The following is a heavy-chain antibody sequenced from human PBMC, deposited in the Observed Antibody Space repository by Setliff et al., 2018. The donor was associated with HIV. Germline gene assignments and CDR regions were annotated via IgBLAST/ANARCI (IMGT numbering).Heavy chain of an antibody. D-gene: IGHD6-13*01. CDR1: GYTFTSYY. CDR3: TKTMYSSRWSGFDY. J-gene: IGHJ4*02. CDR2: INPSGGST. Sequence: ASVKVSCKASGYTFTSYYMHWVRQAPGQGLEWMGIINPSGGSTSYAQKFQGRVTISRDNSKNTLYLQMNSLRVEDTAVYYRTKTMYSSRWSGFDYWGQGTPVTVSS. V-gene: IGHV1-46*01.